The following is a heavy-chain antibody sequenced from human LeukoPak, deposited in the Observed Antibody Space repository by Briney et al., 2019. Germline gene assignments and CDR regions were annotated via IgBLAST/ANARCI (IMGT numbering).Heavy chain of an antibody. Sequence: SETLSLTCAVYGGSFSGYYWSWIRQPPGKGLEWIGEINHSGSNNYNQSLKSRVTISVDTSKNQFSLKLSSVTAADTAVYYCARGFSGSSPGYYFDYWGQGTLVTVSS. CDR1: GGSFSGYY. D-gene: IGHD6-6*01. J-gene: IGHJ4*02. CDR2: INHSGSN. V-gene: IGHV4-34*01. CDR3: ARGFSGSSPGYYFDY.